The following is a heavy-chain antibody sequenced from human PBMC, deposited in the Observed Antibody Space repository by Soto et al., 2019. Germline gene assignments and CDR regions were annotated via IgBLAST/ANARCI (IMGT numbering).Heavy chain of an antibody. CDR3: ARGGGYDSFDF. Sequence: SVKVSCKASGGSFSNFGISWVRQAPGQGLEWMGGIVPVFGRPNYAQRFRGRLTITADESTSTGYMELISLRSDDTAVYYCARGGGYDSFDFWGQGIQVTVSS. CDR1: GGSFSNFG. D-gene: IGHD2-15*01. V-gene: IGHV1-69*13. J-gene: IGHJ4*02. CDR2: IVPVFGRP.